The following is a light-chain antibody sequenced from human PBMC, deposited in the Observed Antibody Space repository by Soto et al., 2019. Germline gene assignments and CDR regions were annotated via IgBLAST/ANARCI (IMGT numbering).Light chain of an antibody. CDR1: QGISSW. CDR2: AAS. V-gene: IGKV1-12*01. J-gene: IGKJ1*01. CDR3: LQHNTYPWA. Sequence: EIQMTQPPSSVSASVGDRVTITCRASQGISSWLAWYQQKPGKAPKLLIYAASSLQSGVPSRFSGSGSGTEFTLTISSLQPEDFATYYCLQHNTYPWAFGQGTKVDIK.